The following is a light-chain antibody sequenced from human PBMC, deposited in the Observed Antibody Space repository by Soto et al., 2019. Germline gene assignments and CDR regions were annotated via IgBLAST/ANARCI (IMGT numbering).Light chain of an antibody. V-gene: IGKV2D-29*02. CDR3: MQSTQLPPT. CDR2: EVS. Sequence: DGVITQTPLSLSVAPGQPASISCKSSQSLLHITGETFLFWYLQKPGQSPQLLIYEVSTRVSGVPDRFSGSGSGTDFTPEISRVETDDVGIYYCMQSTQLPPTFGQGTRLEIK. J-gene: IGKJ5*01. CDR1: QSLLHITGETF.